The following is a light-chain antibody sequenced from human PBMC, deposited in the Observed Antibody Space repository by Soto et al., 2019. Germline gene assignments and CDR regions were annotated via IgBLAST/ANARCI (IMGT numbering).Light chain of an antibody. CDR3: QSFDSSLSGYV. CDR1: SSNIGSGYD. J-gene: IGLJ1*01. Sequence: QSVLSQPPSVSGAPGQRVTISCTGSSSNIGSGYDVHWYQHPPGTVPKLLLFANSNRPSGVPDRFSGSKSGTSASLAITGLQAEDEADYYCQSFDSSLSGYVFGTGTKVTVL. CDR2: ANS. V-gene: IGLV1-40*01.